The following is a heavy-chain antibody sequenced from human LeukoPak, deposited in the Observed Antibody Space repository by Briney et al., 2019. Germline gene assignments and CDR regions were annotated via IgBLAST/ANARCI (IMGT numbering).Heavy chain of an antibody. V-gene: IGHV3-23*01. J-gene: IGHJ5*02. D-gene: IGHD1-26*01. CDR3: GKDSYVGVNWFDP. CDR1: GFTFSNYA. CDR2: TSGSGGRS. Sequence: GGSLRLSCAASGFTFSNYAMRWVRQAPGKGLEWVSATSGSGGRSFYADSVKGRFTISRDNSKNMVYLEMNSLRVEDTAVYYCGKDSYVGVNWFDPRGQGTLVTVSS.